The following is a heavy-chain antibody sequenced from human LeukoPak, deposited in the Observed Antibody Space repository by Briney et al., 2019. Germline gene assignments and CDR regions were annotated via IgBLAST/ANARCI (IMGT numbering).Heavy chain of an antibody. CDR1: GFTFSSYS. D-gene: IGHD1-26*01. CDR2: ITSSSTYI. CDR3: AKAGSIRFDY. J-gene: IGHJ4*02. V-gene: IGHV3-21*04. Sequence: PGGSLRLSCAASGFTFSSYSMNWVRQAPGKGLEWVSSITSSSTYIYYADSVKGRFTISRDNSKNTLYLQMNNLRAEDTAVYYCAKAGSIRFDYWGQGTLVNVSS.